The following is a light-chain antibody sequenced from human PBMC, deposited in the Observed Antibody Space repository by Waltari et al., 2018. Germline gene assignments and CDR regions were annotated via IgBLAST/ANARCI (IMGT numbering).Light chain of an antibody. J-gene: IGLJ3*02. CDR2: QDT. CDR1: ILGNKY. V-gene: IGLV3-1*01. CDR3: QALGTGAWV. Sequence: SYELTQPPSVSVSPGQTASITCSGDILGNKYASWYQQKPGQSPLLVIYQDTKRPSGIPGRFSGPKSANAATLTITGTQAMDEADYYCQALGTGAWVFGGGTKLTVL.